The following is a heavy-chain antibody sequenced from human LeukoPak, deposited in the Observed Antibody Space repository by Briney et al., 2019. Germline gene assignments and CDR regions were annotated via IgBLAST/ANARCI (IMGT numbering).Heavy chain of an antibody. D-gene: IGHD6-19*01. CDR2: ISSSGSTI. V-gene: IGHV3-48*03. J-gene: IGHJ4*02. CDR3: AGVPSSSGWRNFDY. Sequence: GGSLRLSCAASGFTFSNYEMNWVRQAPGKGLEWVSYISSSGSTIYYADSVKGRFTISRDNAKNSLYLQMNSLRVEDTALYYCAGVPSSSGWRNFDYWGQGTLVTVSS. CDR1: GFTFSNYE.